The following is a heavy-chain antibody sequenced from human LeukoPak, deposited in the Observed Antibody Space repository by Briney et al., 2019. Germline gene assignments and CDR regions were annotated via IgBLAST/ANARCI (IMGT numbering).Heavy chain of an antibody. CDR3: ARDRPAQSYYDSSGYYSFYY. V-gene: IGHV1-18*01. CDR2: ISAYNGNT. D-gene: IGHD3-22*01. Sequence: ASVKVSCKASGYTFTSYGISWVRQAPGQGLEWMGWISAYNGNTNCAQKLQGRVTMTTDTSTSTAYMELSSLRSEDTAVYYCARDRPAQSYYDSSGYYSFYYWGQGTLVTVSS. CDR1: GYTFTSYG. J-gene: IGHJ4*02.